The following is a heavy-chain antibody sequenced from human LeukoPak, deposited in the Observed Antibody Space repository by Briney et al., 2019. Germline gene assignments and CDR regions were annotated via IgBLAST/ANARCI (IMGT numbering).Heavy chain of an antibody. J-gene: IGHJ5*02. V-gene: IGHV4-59*01. Sequence: SETLSLTCTVSGGSISSYYWSWIRRPPGKGLEWIGYIYYSGSTNYNPSLKSRVTISVDTSKNQFSLKLSSVTAADTAVYYCARDPGLPYRGYSGYGEFDPWGQGTLVTVSS. CDR1: GGSISSYY. CDR2: IYYSGST. D-gene: IGHD5-12*01. CDR3: ARDPGLPYRGYSGYGEFDP.